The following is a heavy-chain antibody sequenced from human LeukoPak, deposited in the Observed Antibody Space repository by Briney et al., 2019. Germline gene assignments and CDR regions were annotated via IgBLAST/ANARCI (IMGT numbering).Heavy chain of an antibody. CDR2: ISYDGSNK. D-gene: IGHD6-19*01. CDR3: ASIAVAGIGN. J-gene: IGHJ4*02. Sequence: PGRSLRLSCAASGFTFSSYAMHWVRQAPGKGLEWVAVISYDGSNKYYADSVKGRFTISRDNSKNTLYLQMNSLRAEDTAVYYCASIAVAGIGNWGQGTLVTVSS. CDR1: GFTFSSYA. V-gene: IGHV3-30-3*01.